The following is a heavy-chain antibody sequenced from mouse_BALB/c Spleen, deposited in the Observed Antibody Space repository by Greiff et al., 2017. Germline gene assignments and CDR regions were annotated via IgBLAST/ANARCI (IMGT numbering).Heavy chain of an antibody. J-gene: IGHJ2*01. V-gene: IGHV1-82*01. D-gene: IGHD2-12*01. CDR3: ARGGDYTYYFDY. CDR2: IYPGDGDT. Sequence: QVQLKQSGPELVKPGASVKISCKASGYAFSSSWMNWVKQRPGQGLEWIGRIYPGDGDTNYNGKFKGKATLTADKSSSTAYMQLSSLTSVDSAVYFCARGGDYTYYFDYWGQGTTLTVSS. CDR1: GYAFSSSW.